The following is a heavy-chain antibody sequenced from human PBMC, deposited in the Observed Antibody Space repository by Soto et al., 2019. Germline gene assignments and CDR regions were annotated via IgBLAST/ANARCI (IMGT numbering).Heavy chain of an antibody. CDR1: GFTFSSYG. V-gene: IGHV3-23*01. Sequence: EVQLLESGGGLVQPGGSLRLSCAASGFTFSSYGMSWVRQAPGKRLEWVSSISGSGGSTYYADSVKGRFTISRDNSKNSLYLQMNSLRAEDTAVYYCAKASARGGTYFPLWFWGQGTLVTVSS. CDR3: AKASARGGTYFPLWF. J-gene: IGHJ4*02. CDR2: ISGSGGST. D-gene: IGHD1-26*01.